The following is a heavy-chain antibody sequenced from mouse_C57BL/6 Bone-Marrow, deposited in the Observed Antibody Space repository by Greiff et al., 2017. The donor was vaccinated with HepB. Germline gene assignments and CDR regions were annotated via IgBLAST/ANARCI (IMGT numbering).Heavy chain of an antibody. V-gene: IGHV5-4*03. Sequence: EVKLMESGGGLVKPGGSLKLSCAASGFTFSSYAMSWVRQTPEKRLEWVATISDGGSYTYYPDNVKGRFTISRDNAKKNLYLQMSHLKSEDTAMYYGARDYGSSPYWYFDVWGTGTTVTVSS. CDR2: ISDGGSYT. CDR1: GFTFSSYA. CDR3: ARDYGSSPYWYFDV. D-gene: IGHD1-1*01. J-gene: IGHJ1*03.